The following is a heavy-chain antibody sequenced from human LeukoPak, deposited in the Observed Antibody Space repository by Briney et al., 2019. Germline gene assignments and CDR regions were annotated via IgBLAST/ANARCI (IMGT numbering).Heavy chain of an antibody. D-gene: IGHD2-2*01. V-gene: IGHV1-69*02. J-gene: IGHJ3*02. Sequence: SVKVPCKASGGTFSSYTISWVRQAPGQGLEWMGRIIPILGIANYAQKFKGRVTITADKSTSTAYMELSSLRSEDTAVYYCASPRALYCSSTSCQTANGAFDILGQGTMVTVSS. CDR3: ASPRALYCSSTSCQTANGAFDI. CDR1: GGTFSSYT. CDR2: IIPILGIA.